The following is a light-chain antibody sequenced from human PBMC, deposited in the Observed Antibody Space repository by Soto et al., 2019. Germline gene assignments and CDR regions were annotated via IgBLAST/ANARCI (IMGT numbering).Light chain of an antibody. Sequence: QSVLTQAPSVSGAPGQRVTISCTGITSNIGAGYDVNWYQQLPGTAPKLLIYGNSNRPSGVPDRFSGSKSGTSASLAITGLQAEDEADYYCQSYDSTLSGLVFGTGTKVTVL. J-gene: IGLJ1*01. CDR2: GNS. V-gene: IGLV1-40*01. CDR3: QSYDSTLSGLV. CDR1: TSNIGAGYD.